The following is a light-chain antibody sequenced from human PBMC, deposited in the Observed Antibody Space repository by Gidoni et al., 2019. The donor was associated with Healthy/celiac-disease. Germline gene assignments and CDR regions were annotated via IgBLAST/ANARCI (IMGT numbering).Light chain of an antibody. CDR1: QDISNY. CDR2: DAS. J-gene: IGKJ3*01. CDR3: QQYYNLFT. V-gene: IGKV1-33*01. Sequence: DVQMTQSPSSLSASVGDRVTITCQASQDISNYLNWYQQKPGKAPTLLIYDASTLETRVPSRFSGSGSGTDFTFTIRSLQPEAIATYYCQQYYNLFTFGPGTKVEIK.